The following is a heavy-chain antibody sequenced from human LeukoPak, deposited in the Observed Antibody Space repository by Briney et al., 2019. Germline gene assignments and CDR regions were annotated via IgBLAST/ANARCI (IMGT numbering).Heavy chain of an antibody. Sequence: PSETLSLTCAVYGGSFSGYYWSWIRQPAGKGLEWIGRIYTSGSTNYNPSLKSRVTISVDTSKNQFSLKLSSVTAADTAVYYCARGGCSGGSCYGGYWFDPWGQGTLVTVSS. CDR1: GGSFSGYY. D-gene: IGHD2-15*01. V-gene: IGHV4-59*10. CDR3: ARGGCSGGSCYGGYWFDP. CDR2: IYTSGST. J-gene: IGHJ5*02.